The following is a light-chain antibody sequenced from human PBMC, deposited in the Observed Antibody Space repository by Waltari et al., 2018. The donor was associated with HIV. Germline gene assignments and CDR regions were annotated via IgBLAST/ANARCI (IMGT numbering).Light chain of an antibody. CDR3: QHYHSYPRT. V-gene: IGKV1-16*01. Sequence: DIQMTQSPSSLSAFVGDRVTITCRASKDIRNFLAWFQQRPGKAPKSLIYDASSLRRGVPSRFSGSGSGTVFTLTISSLQPEDFATYYCQHYHSYPRTFGQGTKVEI. CDR1: KDIRNF. CDR2: DAS. J-gene: IGKJ1*01.